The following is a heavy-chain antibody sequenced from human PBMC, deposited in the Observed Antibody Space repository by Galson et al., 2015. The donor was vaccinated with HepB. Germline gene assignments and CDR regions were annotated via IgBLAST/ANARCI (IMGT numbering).Heavy chain of an antibody. D-gene: IGHD4-17*01. Sequence: SVKVSCKASGYTFTSYGISWVRQAPGQGLEWMGWISAYNGNTNYAQKLQGRVTMTTDTSKSTAYMELRSLRSDDTAVYYCARARWYGDYEDYWGQGTLVTVSS. CDR3: ARARWYGDYEDY. J-gene: IGHJ4*02. CDR1: GYTFTSYG. V-gene: IGHV1-18*01. CDR2: ISAYNGNT.